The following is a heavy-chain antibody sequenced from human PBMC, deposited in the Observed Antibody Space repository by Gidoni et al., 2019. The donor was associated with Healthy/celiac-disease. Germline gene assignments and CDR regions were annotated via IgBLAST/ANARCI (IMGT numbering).Heavy chain of an antibody. CDR1: GGPISSYY. V-gene: IGHV4-59*01. CDR2: IYYSGST. D-gene: IGHD3-16*01. Sequence: QVQLQESGPGLVKPSETLSLTCTVSGGPISSYYWSWIRQPPGKGLEWIGYIYYSGSTNYNPSLKSRVTISVDTSKNQFSLKLSSVTAADTAVYYCARGGDDLLDLWGRGTLVTVSS. CDR3: ARGGDDLLDL. J-gene: IGHJ2*01.